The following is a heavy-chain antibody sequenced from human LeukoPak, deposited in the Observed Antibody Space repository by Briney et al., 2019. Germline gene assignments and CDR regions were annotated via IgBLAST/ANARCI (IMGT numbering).Heavy chain of an antibody. J-gene: IGHJ4*02. CDR2: ISYDGSNK. CDR1: GFTFSSYA. Sequence: PGRSLRLSCAASGFTFSSYAMHWVRQAPGKGLEWVAVISYDGSNKYYADSVKGRFTISRDNSKNTLYLQMNSLRAEDTAVYYCAKDLAVAGTIARFDYWGQGTLVTVSS. V-gene: IGHV3-30-3*01. D-gene: IGHD6-19*01. CDR3: AKDLAVAGTIARFDY.